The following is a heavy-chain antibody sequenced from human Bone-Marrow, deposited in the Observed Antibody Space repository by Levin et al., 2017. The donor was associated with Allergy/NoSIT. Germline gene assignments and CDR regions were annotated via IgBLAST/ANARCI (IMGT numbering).Heavy chain of an antibody. J-gene: IGHJ6*02. D-gene: IGHD3-22*01. CDR2: ITGSGANT. Sequence: GGSLRLSCAASGFAFSRFHMTWVRQAPGKGLEWVSAITGSGANTFYADSVKGRFTISRDNFKNTLYLEVSRLRAEDTAIYYCAKDGSSTDSTGSFYYYYYGLDVWGQGTTVTVSS. V-gene: IGHV3-23*01. CDR3: AKDGSSTDSTGSFYYYYYGLDV. CDR1: GFAFSRFH.